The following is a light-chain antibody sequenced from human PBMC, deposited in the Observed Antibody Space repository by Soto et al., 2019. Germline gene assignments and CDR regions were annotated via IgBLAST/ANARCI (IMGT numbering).Light chain of an antibody. J-gene: IGLJ1*01. CDR1: SSNIGAGYD. Sequence: QSVLTQPPSVSGAPGQRVTISCTGSSSNIGAGYDVHWYQQLPGTAPKLLIYANSNRPSGVPDRFSGSKSGTSASLAITGLRAEDEAGYYCQSYDSTLSGYVFGTGTKVTVL. CDR3: QSYDSTLSGYV. V-gene: IGLV1-40*01. CDR2: ANS.